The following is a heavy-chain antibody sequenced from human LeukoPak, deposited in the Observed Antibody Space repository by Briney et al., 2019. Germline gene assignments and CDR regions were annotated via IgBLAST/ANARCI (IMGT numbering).Heavy chain of an antibody. D-gene: IGHD2-2*01. J-gene: IGHJ5*02. V-gene: IGHV4-39*07. CDR2: IYYSGST. CDR1: GGSISSSSYY. Sequence: SETLSLTCTVSGGSISSSSYYWGWIRQPQGRGLEWIGSIYYSGSTYYNPSLKSRVTISVDTSKNQFSLKLSSVTAADTAVYYCARGRGDIVVVPAAIPQGFDPWGQGTLVTVSS. CDR3: ARGRGDIVVVPAAIPQGFDP.